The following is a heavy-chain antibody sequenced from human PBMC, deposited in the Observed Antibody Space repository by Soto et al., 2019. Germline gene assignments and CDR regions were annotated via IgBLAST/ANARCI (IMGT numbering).Heavy chain of an antibody. CDR2: IYPGDSDT. J-gene: IGHJ3*02. CDR3: ARATVTTAWRAFDI. D-gene: IGHD4-17*01. Sequence: GESLKISCKGSGYSFTSYWIAWLRQMPGKGLEWMGIIYPGDSDTRYSPSFQGQVTISADKSISTAYLQWSSLKASDTAMYYCARATVTTAWRAFDIWGQGTMVTVSS. CDR1: GYSFTSYW. V-gene: IGHV5-51*01.